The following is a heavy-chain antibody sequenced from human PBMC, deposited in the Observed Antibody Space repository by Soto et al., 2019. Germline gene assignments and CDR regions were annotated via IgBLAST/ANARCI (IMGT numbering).Heavy chain of an antibody. CDR1: GFTFSSYG. J-gene: IGHJ4*02. CDR3: ARETDSSSWYRSMHY. V-gene: IGHV3-33*01. CDR2: MWYDGSNK. Sequence: QVQLVESGGGVVQPGRSLRLSCAASGFTFSSYGMHWVRQAPGKGLEWVAVMWYDGSNKYYADSVKGRFTISRDNSKNTLYLQMNSLRAEDTAVYYCARETDSSSWYRSMHYWGQGTLVTVSS. D-gene: IGHD6-13*01.